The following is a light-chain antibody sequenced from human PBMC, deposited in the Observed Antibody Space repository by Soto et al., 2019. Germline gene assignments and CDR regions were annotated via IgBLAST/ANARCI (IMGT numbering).Light chain of an antibody. J-gene: IGKJ1*01. V-gene: IGKV1-39*01. CDR2: GAY. CDR1: QSISNC. Sequence: IQMTQSPSSLSASVGDRVTITCRASQSISNCLNWYQQKPGRAPELLIYGAYSLQSGVPSRFSGSGSGTDFTLTISSLQPEDFATYYCQQSYSTLTWTFGQGTKVDIK. CDR3: QQSYSTLTWT.